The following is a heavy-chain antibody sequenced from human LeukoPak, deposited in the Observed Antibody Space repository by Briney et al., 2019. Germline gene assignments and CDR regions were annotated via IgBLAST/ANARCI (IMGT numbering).Heavy chain of an antibody. J-gene: IGHJ3*02. Sequence: SGGSLRLSCAASGFTFNTYSVNWVRQAPGKGLEWLSSISSGSSYIFYADSMKGRFTISRDNAKTSLYLQMNSLRAEDTAVYYCARQVGVDDAFDIWGQGTKVTVSS. CDR3: ARQVGVDDAFDI. V-gene: IGHV3-21*01. CDR2: ISSGSSYI. D-gene: IGHD1-26*01. CDR1: GFTFNTYS.